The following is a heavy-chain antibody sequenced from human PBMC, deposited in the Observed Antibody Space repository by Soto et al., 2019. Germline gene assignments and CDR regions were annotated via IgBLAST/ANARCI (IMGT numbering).Heavy chain of an antibody. CDR2: ISGYNGDT. CDR3: AKNGHPPYYYYGMDV. V-gene: IGHV1-18*01. CDR1: GYSFTTYG. Sequence: ASVKVSCKASGYSFTTYGISWVRQAPGQGLEWMGWISGYNGDTSNAQNFQDRVTMTIDRSTTTAYLELRSLTSDDTAVYYCAKNGHPPYYYYGMDVWGQGTTVTVS. J-gene: IGHJ6*02. D-gene: IGHD2-8*01.